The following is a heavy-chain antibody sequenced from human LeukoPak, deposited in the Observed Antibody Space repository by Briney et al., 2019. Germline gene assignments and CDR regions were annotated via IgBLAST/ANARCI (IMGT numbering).Heavy chain of an antibody. CDR2: ISGSGGST. CDR1: GFTFSSYA. Sequence: GGSLRLSCAASGFTFSSYAMSRVRQAPGKGLEWVSAISGSGGSTYYADSVKGRFTISRDNSKNTLYLQMNSLRAEDTAVYYCAKADFGVVMISGPDYWGQGTLVTVSS. J-gene: IGHJ4*02. V-gene: IGHV3-23*01. CDR3: AKADFGVVMISGPDY. D-gene: IGHD3-3*01.